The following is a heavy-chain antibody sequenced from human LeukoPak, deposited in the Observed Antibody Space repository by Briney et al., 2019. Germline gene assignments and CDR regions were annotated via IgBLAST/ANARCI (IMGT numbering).Heavy chain of an antibody. J-gene: IGHJ4*02. V-gene: IGHV1-18*01. D-gene: IGHD3-22*01. CDR3: ARVEENSYYYDPPFDY. Sequence: ASVKVSCKASGYTFTSYGISWVRQAPGQRLEWMGWVSAYNGNTNYAQKLQGRVTMTTDTSTSTAYMELRSLRSDDTAVYYCARVEENSYYYDPPFDYWGQGTLVTVSS. CDR1: GYTFTSYG. CDR2: VSAYNGNT.